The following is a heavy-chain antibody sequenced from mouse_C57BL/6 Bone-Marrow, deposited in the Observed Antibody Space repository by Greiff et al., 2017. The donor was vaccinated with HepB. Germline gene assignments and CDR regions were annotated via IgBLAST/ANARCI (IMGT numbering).Heavy chain of an antibody. V-gene: IGHV3-6*01. CDR1: GYSITSGYY. Sequence: EVQLQESGPGLVKPSQSLSLTCSVTGYSITSGYYWNWIRQFPGNKLEWMGYISYDGSNNYNPSLKNPISITRDTSKNQFFLKLNSVTTEDTATYYCARDQSLYDSWFAYWGQGTLVTVSA. J-gene: IGHJ3*01. CDR3: ARDQSLYDSWFAY. D-gene: IGHD2-3*01. CDR2: ISYDGSN.